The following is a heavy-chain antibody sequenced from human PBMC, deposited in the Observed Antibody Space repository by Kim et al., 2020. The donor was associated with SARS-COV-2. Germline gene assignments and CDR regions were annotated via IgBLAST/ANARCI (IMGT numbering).Heavy chain of an antibody. CDR1: GFTVSSNY. CDR3: ASESTMYYDFWSGYLPGQYYYYGMDV. V-gene: IGHV3-53*01. J-gene: IGHJ6*02. D-gene: IGHD3-3*01. Sequence: GGSLRLSCAASGFTVSSNYMSWVRQAPGKGLEWVSVIYSGGSTYYADSVKGRFTISRDNSKNTLYLQMNSLRAEDTAVYYCASESTMYYDFWSGYLPGQYYYYGMDVWGQGTTVTVSS. CDR2: IYSGGST.